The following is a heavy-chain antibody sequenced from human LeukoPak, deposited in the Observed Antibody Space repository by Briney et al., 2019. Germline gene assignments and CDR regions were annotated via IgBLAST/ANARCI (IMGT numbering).Heavy chain of an antibody. V-gene: IGHV3-23*01. J-gene: IGHJ4*02. CDR3: AKWGCRGGICYPFAY. CDR1: GFIFTNYS. CDR2: LICSSGRT. Sequence: GESLTLSCAASGFIFTNYSMSWVRQAPGKGLEWVSSLICSSGRTYYADSVKGRFTISRDNSKNTLHLQMNSLRAEDTALYYCAKWGCRGGICYPFAYWGQGNLVTVSS. D-gene: IGHD2-15*01.